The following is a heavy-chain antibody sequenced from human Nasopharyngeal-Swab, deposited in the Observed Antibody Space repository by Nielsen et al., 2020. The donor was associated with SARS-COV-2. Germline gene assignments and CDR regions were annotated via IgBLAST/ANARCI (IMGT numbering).Heavy chain of an antibody. D-gene: IGHD1-1*01. CDR3: AKGQLRSGTRAVDI. CDR1: GFTFSSFG. V-gene: IGHV3-74*01. J-gene: IGHJ3*02. CDR2: IDTDGTIT. Sequence: GESLKISCAASGFTFSSFGMHWVRQPPGKGLLWVSRIDTDGTITDYADSVKGRFTISRDNAKNSLYLQMNSLRSEDTAVYYCAKGQLRSGTRAVDIWGQGTMVTVSS.